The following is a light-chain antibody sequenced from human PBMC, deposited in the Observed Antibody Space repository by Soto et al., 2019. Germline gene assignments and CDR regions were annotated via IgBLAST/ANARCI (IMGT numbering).Light chain of an antibody. CDR1: QSVSTN. CDR2: GAS. J-gene: IGKJ1*01. CDR3: QQYDKWPET. Sequence: EVVMTQSPATVSVSPGERATLSCRASQSVSTNLAWYQQKPGQAPRLLISGASGRATAIPARFSGSGSGTEFTLTISSLQSEDCAIYYCQQYDKWPETFGQGTKVEIK. V-gene: IGKV3D-15*01.